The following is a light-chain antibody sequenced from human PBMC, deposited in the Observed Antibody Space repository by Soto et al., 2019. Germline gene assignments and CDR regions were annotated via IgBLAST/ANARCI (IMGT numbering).Light chain of an antibody. V-gene: IGKV2-28*01. CDR3: MQALQTPLT. CDR2: LGS. Sequence: EIMMTQSPVSLPVSLGEPASISCRSSQSLLYSNGYNYVDWYLQRPGQSPRLLIFLGSIRASGVPDRFSGSGSGTDFRLKISRVEAEDVGVYYCMQALQTPLTFGGGTKVEMK. J-gene: IGKJ4*01. CDR1: QSLLYSNGYNY.